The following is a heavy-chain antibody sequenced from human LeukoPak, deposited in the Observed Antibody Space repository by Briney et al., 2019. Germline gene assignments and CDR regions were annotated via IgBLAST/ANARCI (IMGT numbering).Heavy chain of an antibody. CDR3: VRGGYGPGSHYRY. D-gene: IGHD3-10*01. CDR2: IDHTGSI. V-gene: IGHV4-34*01. CDR1: AGSFTGYY. Sequence: SETLSLTCAVNAGSFTGYYWSWIRQPPGKGLERIGEIDHTGSISYNPSLRSRVTISVDTFKNQFSLKLRSVTAADRAIYYCVRGGYGPGSHYRYWGQGTLVTVSS. J-gene: IGHJ4*02.